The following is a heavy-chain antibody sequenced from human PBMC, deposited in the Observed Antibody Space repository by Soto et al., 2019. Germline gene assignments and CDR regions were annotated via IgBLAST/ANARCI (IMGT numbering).Heavy chain of an antibody. J-gene: IGHJ6*02. D-gene: IGHD1-1*01. CDR3: ALWGFRVGNNSKYNYSGMDV. CDR1: RGTFNRYT. Sequence: VQLVQSGAEVKKPGSSVKLSCKASRGTFNRYTISWVRQAPGQGLEWMGGIIPIFGTANYAQKFQGRVAIIADESTSAAYMELRSLRSEDTAVYYCALWGFRVGNNSKYNYSGMDVWGQGTTVTVSS. V-gene: IGHV1-69*01. CDR2: IIPIFGTA.